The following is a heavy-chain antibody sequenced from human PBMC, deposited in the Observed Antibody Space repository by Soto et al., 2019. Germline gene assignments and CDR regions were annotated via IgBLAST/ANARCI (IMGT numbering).Heavy chain of an antibody. CDR1: GLDLENYG. Sequence: GGSLRLSCVASGLDLENYGIHWVRQAPGEGLEWVAVIASDGTTKSYIDSVRGRFTISRDNSRSTVFLQMNSLRREDTAMYYCVKDGGGVRSNYNIRGDSWGQGTQVTVSS. CDR2: IASDGTTK. V-gene: IGHV3-30*18. D-gene: IGHD1-1*01. J-gene: IGHJ4*02. CDR3: VKDGGGVRSNYNIRGDS.